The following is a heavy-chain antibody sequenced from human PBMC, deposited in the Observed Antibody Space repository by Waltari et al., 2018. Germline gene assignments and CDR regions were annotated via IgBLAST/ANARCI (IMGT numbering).Heavy chain of an antibody. CDR2: IIPTTYST. J-gene: IGHJ4*02. Sequence: QVQLVQSGAAVKKPRASVQVSFEASGYSFPGYYIHWVRQAPGQGVRWMGRIIPTTYSTDYAEKCQGRITLTTDTSINTAYMELTGLTADDTAIFVCARVDHRATNYYYGFDHWGQGTLVTVSS. D-gene: IGHD3-22*01. CDR3: ARVDHRATNYYYGFDH. CDR1: GYSFPGYY. V-gene: IGHV1-2*06.